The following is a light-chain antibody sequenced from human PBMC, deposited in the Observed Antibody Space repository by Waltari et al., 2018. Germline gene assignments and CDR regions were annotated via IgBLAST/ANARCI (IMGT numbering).Light chain of an antibody. CDR1: ESVSNY. V-gene: IGKV3-11*01. J-gene: IGKJ4*01. CDR2: DTS. Sequence: EVVLTQSQVTMSLSAGERATLSSRARESVSNYLAWYQQKPGQSPRLLIFDTSKRATGIPARFSGSGYGTDFTLTINNLEAEDFALYYCQQGSILPLTFGGGTKVEI. CDR3: QQGSILPLT.